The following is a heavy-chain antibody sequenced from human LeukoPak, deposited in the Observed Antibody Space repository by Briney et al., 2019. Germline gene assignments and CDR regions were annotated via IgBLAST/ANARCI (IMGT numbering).Heavy chain of an antibody. Sequence: PGGSLRLSCAASGFTFSSYSMNWVRQAPGKGLEWVSSISSGSSYIYYADSVKGRFTISRDNAKKSLYQQMNSLRAEDTAVYYCARQCSSNSCPYYGMDVWGRGTTVTVS. D-gene: IGHD2-2*01. V-gene: IGHV3-21*01. CDR3: ARQCSSNSCPYYGMDV. CDR1: GFTFSSYS. CDR2: ISSGSSYI. J-gene: IGHJ6*02.